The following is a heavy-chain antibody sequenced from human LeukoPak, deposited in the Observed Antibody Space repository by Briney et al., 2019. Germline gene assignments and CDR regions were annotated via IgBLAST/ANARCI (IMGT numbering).Heavy chain of an antibody. CDR1: GFTFSSFA. Sequence: PGGSLRLSCAASGFTFSSFAMSWVRQAPGKGLEWVSAISGSGGSTYYADSVKGRFTISRDNSKNTLYLQMNGLRAEDTAVYYCAKSGDIVVVVAATPHYFDYWGQGTLVTVSS. CDR3: AKSGDIVVVVAATPHYFDY. D-gene: IGHD2-15*01. V-gene: IGHV3-23*01. CDR2: ISGSGGST. J-gene: IGHJ4*02.